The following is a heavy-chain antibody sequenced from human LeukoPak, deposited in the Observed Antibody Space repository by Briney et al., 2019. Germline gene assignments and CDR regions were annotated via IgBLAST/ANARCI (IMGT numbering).Heavy chain of an antibody. CDR1: GYTFTSYG. D-gene: IGHD1-26*01. CDR3: ARARRYASGSPPGWFDP. J-gene: IGHJ5*02. Sequence: GASVKVSCKASGYTFTSYGISWVRQAPGQGLERMGWISAYNGNTNYAQKLQGRVTMTTDTSTSTAYMELRSLRSDDTAVYYCARARRYASGSPPGWFDPWGQGTLVTVSS. CDR2: ISAYNGNT. V-gene: IGHV1-18*01.